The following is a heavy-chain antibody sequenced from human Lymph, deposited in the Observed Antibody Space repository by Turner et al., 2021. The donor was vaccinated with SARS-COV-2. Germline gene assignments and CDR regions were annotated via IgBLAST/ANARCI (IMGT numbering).Heavy chain of an antibody. CDR2: IKQDGSEK. CDR1: GFTFSYYW. CDR3: ARMGSSSWYFDY. D-gene: IGHD1-26*01. J-gene: IGHJ4*02. V-gene: IGHV3-7*01. Sequence: EVQLVESGGGLVQPGGSLRLSWAASGFTFSYYWMSWVCQAPGKGLEWVTNIKQDGSEKYYVDSVKGRFTISRDNAKNSLFLQMNSLRAEDTAVYYCARMGSSSWYFDYWGQGTLVTVSS.